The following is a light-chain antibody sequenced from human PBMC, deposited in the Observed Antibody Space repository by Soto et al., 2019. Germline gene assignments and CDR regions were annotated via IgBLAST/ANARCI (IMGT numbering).Light chain of an antibody. Sequence: QSALTQPASVSGSPGQSITISCTGTSSDLGGYNYVSWYQHHPGKAPKLIIFEVNNRPSGVSNRFSGSKSGNTASLTISGLQAEDEANYYCLSYRSSTTLVFGGGTKVTVL. V-gene: IGLV2-14*01. J-gene: IGLJ2*01. CDR1: SSDLGGYNY. CDR2: EVN. CDR3: LSYRSSTTLV.